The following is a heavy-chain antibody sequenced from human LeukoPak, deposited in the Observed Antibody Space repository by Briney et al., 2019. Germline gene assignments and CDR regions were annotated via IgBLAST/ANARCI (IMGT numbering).Heavy chain of an antibody. CDR3: ARGANSGSYRNWFDP. CDR2: IYYSGST. D-gene: IGHD1-26*01. J-gene: IGHJ5*02. V-gene: IGHV4-39*07. CDR1: GGSISRSSYY. Sequence: SETLSLTCTVSGGSISRSSYYWGWIRQPPGKGLEWIGSIYYSGSTYYNPSLKSRVTISVDTSKNQFSLKLSSVTAADTAVCYCARGANSGSYRNWFDPWGQGTLVTVSS.